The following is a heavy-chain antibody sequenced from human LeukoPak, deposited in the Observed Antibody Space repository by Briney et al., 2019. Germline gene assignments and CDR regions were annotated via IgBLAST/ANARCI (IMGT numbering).Heavy chain of an antibody. Sequence: GGSLRLSCAASGFTFSSYEMNWVRQAPGKGREWVSYISSRGTTTYYADSVKGRFTISRDDAKNSLYLHMNSLRVEDTAVYYCARLYSSSSGLRASDYWGQGTLVTVSS. CDR3: ARLYSSSSGLRASDY. V-gene: IGHV3-48*03. J-gene: IGHJ4*02. D-gene: IGHD6-6*01. CDR1: GFTFSSYE. CDR2: ISSRGTTT.